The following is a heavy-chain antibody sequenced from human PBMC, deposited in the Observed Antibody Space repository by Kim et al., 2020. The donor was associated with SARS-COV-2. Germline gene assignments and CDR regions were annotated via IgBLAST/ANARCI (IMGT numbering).Heavy chain of an antibody. J-gene: IGHJ4*02. D-gene: IGHD3-3*01. CDR3: ARRVRITIFGVVTYFDY. Sequence: LRSGVTISVDESKNQFSLKLSSVTAADTAVYYCARRVRITIFGVVTYFDYWGQGTLVTVSS. V-gene: IGHV4-4*02.